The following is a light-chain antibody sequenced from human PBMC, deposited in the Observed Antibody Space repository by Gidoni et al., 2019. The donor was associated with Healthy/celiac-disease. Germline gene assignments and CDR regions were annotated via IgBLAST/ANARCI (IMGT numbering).Light chain of an antibody. V-gene: IGKV3-11*01. CDR2: DAS. J-gene: IGKJ4*01. CDR1: QSVSSY. CDR3: QQRSNWPLT. Sequence: EMVLTQSPATLSLSPGERATLSYRANQSVSSYLAWYQQKPGQAPRLLLYDASNSATGIPARFSGSGSGTDFTLTIISLEPEYFSVYYCQQRSNWPLTFGGGTKVEIK.